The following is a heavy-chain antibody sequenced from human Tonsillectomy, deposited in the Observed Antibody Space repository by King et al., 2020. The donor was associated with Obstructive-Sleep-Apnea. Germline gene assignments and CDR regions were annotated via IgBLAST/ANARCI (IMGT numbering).Heavy chain of an antibody. J-gene: IGHJ4*02. CDR2: ISSSSSYI. CDR3: ASVWWLRTFDY. D-gene: IGHD5-12*01. CDR1: GFTFSSYS. Sequence: VQLVESGGGLVKPGGSLRLSCAASGFTFSSYSMNWVRQAPGKGLEWVSSISSSSSYIYYADSVKGHFTISRDNAKNSLYLQMNSLRAEDTAVYYCASVWWLRTFDYWGQGTLVTVSS. V-gene: IGHV3-21*01.